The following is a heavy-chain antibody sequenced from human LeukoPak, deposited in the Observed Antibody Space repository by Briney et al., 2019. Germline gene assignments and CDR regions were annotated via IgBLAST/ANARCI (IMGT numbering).Heavy chain of an antibody. D-gene: IGHD6-13*01. Sequence: ASVKVSCKASGYTFTSYDINWVRQATGQGLEWMGWMNPNSGNTGYAQKFQGRVTITRNTSISTAYMELSSLRSEDTAVYYCARVHYIAAAGTGTLGYWGQGTLVTVSS. V-gene: IGHV1-8*03. CDR1: GYTFTSYD. J-gene: IGHJ4*02. CDR3: ARVHYIAAAGTGTLGY. CDR2: MNPNSGNT.